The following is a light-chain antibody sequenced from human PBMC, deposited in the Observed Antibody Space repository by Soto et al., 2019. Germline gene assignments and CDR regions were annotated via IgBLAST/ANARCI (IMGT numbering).Light chain of an antibody. J-gene: IGKJ4*01. V-gene: IGKV3-11*01. CDR2: DAS. CDR1: QSVSSY. CDR3: KQRSNWPGVT. Sequence: EIVLTQSPATLSLSPGERATLSCRASQSVSSYLAWYQQKPGQAPRLLIYDASNRATGIPARFSGSGSGTDFTLTISSLEPEDFAVYYCKQRSNWPGVTFGGGTKVEIK.